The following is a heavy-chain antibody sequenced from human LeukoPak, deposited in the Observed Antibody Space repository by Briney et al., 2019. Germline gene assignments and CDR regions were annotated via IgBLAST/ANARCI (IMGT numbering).Heavy chain of an antibody. D-gene: IGHD3-10*01. CDR3: AREGFGELGHFDY. J-gene: IGHJ4*02. Sequence: GASVKVSCKASGYTFTSYGISWVRQAPGQGLEWMGWISAYNGNTNYAQNLQGRVTMTTDTSTRTAYMEPRSLRSDDTAVYYCAREGFGELGHFDYWGQGTLLTVSS. CDR2: ISAYNGNT. CDR1: GYTFTSYG. V-gene: IGHV1-18*04.